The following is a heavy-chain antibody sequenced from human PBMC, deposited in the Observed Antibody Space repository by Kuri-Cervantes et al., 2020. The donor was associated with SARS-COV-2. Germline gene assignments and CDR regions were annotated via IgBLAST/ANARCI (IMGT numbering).Heavy chain of an antibody. J-gene: IGHJ6*02. Sequence: GESLKISCAASGFTFSSYAMHWVRQAPGKGLEWVAVISYDGSNKYYADSVKGRFTISRDNSKNTLYLQMNSLRAEDTAVYYCARVPCRTSCYRLGDYYYYGMDVWGQGTTVTVSS. V-gene: IGHV3-30-3*01. CDR3: ARVPCRTSCYRLGDYYYYGMDV. CDR1: GFTFSSYA. CDR2: ISYDGSNK. D-gene: IGHD2-2*02.